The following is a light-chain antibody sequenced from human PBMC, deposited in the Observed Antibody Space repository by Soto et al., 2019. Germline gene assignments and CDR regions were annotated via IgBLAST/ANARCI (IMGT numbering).Light chain of an antibody. Sequence: QSVLTQPASVSGSPGQSITISCTGTGTDVGGYKYVSWYQQHPGKVPKLMIYDVSDRPSGVSNRFSGSKSGNTASLTISGLQAEDEADYYCTSYTSSRTLVFGGGTKLTVL. CDR3: TSYTSSRTLV. V-gene: IGLV2-14*03. CDR2: DVS. CDR1: GTDVGGYKY. J-gene: IGLJ2*01.